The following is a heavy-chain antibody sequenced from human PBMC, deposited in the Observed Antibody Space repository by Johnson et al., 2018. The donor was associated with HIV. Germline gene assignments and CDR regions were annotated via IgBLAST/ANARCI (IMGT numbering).Heavy chain of an antibody. V-gene: IGHV3-30-3*01. D-gene: IGHD5-12*01. CDR1: GFTFASSA. Sequence: QMQLVESGGGLEQPGGSLRLSCAASGFTFASSAMSWVRQAPGKGLEWVAVISYDGSNKYYADSVKGRFTISRDNFKNTLYLQMSSLRVEDTAVYYCAKVRWLRLDNEAFDSWGQGTMVIVSS. CDR2: ISYDGSNK. CDR3: AKVRWLRLDNEAFDS. J-gene: IGHJ3*02.